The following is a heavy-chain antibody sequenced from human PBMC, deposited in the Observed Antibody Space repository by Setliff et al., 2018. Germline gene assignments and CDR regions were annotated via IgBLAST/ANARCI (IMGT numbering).Heavy chain of an antibody. V-gene: IGHV4-59*01. J-gene: IGHJ6*03. CDR2: IYYSGTT. CDR3: ARLNDYGDPRPYYYMDV. Sequence: ETLSLTCTVSGGYIRSFHWSWIRQSPGKGLEWIGYIYYSGTTNYNPSLKSRVTISVDTSKKQFSLKLNSVTAADTAVYYCARLNDYGDPRPYYYMDVWGKGTTVTVSS. CDR1: GGYIRSFH. D-gene: IGHD4-17*01.